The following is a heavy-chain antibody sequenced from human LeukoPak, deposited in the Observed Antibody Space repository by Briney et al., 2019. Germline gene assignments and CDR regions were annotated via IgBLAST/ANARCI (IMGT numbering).Heavy chain of an antibody. CDR1: GFTFSDYY. CDR2: ISSSSSYT. D-gene: IGHD1-26*01. J-gene: IGHJ4*02. CDR3: ARGRIVGATGFDY. Sequence: VGSLRLSCAASGFTFSDYYMSWIRQAPGKGLEWVSYISSSSSYTNYADSVKGRFTISRDNAKNSLYLQMNSLRAEDTAVYYCARGRIVGATGFDYWGQGTLVTVSS. V-gene: IGHV3-11*05.